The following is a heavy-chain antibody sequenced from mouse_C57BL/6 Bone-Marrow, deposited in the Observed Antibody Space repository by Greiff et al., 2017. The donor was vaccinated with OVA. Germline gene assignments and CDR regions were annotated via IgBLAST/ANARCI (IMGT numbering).Heavy chain of an antibody. CDR1: GYTFTSYW. Sequence: QVQLQQPGTELVKPGASVKLSCKASGYTFTSYWMHWVKQRPGQGLEWIGNINPSNGGTNYLEKFKSKATLTVDKSSSTAYMQLSSLTSEDSAVFYCARGDEVFYYDYGADWYFDVWGTGTTVTVSS. CDR3: ARGDEVFYYDYGADWYFDV. J-gene: IGHJ1*03. V-gene: IGHV1-53*01. D-gene: IGHD2-4*01. CDR2: INPSNGGT.